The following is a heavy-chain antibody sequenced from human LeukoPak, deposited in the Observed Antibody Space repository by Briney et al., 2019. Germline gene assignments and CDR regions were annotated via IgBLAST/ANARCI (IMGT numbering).Heavy chain of an antibody. CDR1: GGSISSGSYY. Sequence: SGPTLVNPSQTLSLTCTVTGGSISSGSYYWSWIPQPAGKGPEWIGRIYSSGSANYNPSLKSRVTISVDRSNNQFSLKVTSVTAADTAVYYCARDPGSGSYYLAFDVWGQGTMVTVSS. D-gene: IGHD3-10*01. V-gene: IGHV4-61*02. CDR2: IYSSGSA. CDR3: ARDPGSGSYYLAFDV. J-gene: IGHJ3*01.